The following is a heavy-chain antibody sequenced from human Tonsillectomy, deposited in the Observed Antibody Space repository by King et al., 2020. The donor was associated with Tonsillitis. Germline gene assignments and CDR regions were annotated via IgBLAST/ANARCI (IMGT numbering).Heavy chain of an antibody. J-gene: IGHJ4*02. CDR3: ARTYCSSTSCLAFDY. CDR2: ISSSSSYI. CDR1: GFTFSSYS. D-gene: IGHD2-2*01. V-gene: IGHV3-21*01. Sequence: VQLVESGGGLVKPGGSLRLSCAASGFTFSSYSMNWVRQAPGKGLEWVSSISSSSSYIYYADSVKGRFTISRDNAKNSLYLQMNSLRAEDTAVYYCARTYCSSTSCLAFDYWGQGTLVTVSS.